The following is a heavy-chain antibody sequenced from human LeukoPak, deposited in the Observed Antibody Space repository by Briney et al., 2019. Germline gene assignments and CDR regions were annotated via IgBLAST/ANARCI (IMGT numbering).Heavy chain of an antibody. CDR3: TRPLSGIAVAGTWYSYYYGMDV. J-gene: IGHJ6*02. D-gene: IGHD6-19*01. CDR2: IRSKANSSAT. V-gene: IGHV3-73*01. Sequence: GGSLRLSCAASGFTFSGSAMHWVRQASGKGLEWVGRIRSKANSSATAYAASVKGRFTISRDDTKNTAYLQMNSLKTEDTAVYYCTRPLSGIAVAGTWYSYYYGMDVWGQGTTVTVSS. CDR1: GFTFSGSA.